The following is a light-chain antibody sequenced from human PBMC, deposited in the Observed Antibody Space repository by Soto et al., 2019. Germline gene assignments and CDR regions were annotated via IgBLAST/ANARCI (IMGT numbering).Light chain of an antibody. V-gene: IGKV3D-20*01. CDR1: HPLSPNF. CDR2: EAS. J-gene: IGKJ4*01. Sequence: EVVLTQSPATLSLSPGETATLSCGASHPLSPNFLAWYQQRPGLAPRLILYEASVRATGIPDRFSGSGSGPDFTLTIYRLEPEDFAVYYCQQYGNPPLTFGGGTRVEIK. CDR3: QQYGNPPLT.